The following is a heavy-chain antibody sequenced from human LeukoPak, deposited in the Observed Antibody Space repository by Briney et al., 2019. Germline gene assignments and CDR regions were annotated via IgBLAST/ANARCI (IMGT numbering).Heavy chain of an antibody. CDR2: IHHSGST. CDR3: AKKMAVPAYYFDC. D-gene: IGHD6-19*01. Sequence: SETLSLTCAVSGGSISSNNWWSWVRQPPGKGLEWIGEIHHSGSTNYNPSLKSRVTISIDKSKNQFSLKLSSVTAADTAVYYCAKKMAVPAYYFDCWGRGTLVTVSS. V-gene: IGHV4-4*02. CDR1: GGSISSNNW. J-gene: IGHJ4*02.